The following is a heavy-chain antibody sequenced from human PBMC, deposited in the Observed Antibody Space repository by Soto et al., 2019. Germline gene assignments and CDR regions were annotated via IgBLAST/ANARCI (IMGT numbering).Heavy chain of an antibody. V-gene: IGHV1-69*18. CDR2: VLPVLGTT. D-gene: IGHD2-15*01. J-gene: IGHJ4*02. CDR1: GDRFTSYA. CDR3: ARDREDRGLYF. Sequence: QVQLEQSGAEVKKPGSSVTVSCTASGDRFTSYAISWVLQAPGQGLEWVGTVLPVLGTTNYEQKLRWRVIITADESTSTAYMVLGSLLSDDTAIYCCARDREDRGLYFWGQGTLVTVSS.